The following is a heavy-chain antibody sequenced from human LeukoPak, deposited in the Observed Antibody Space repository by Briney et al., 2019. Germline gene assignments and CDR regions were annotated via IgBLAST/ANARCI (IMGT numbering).Heavy chain of an antibody. CDR1: GFTFSSYG. V-gene: IGHV3-30*03. J-gene: IGHJ4*02. CDR2: ISDDGSHK. D-gene: IGHD6-13*01. CDR3: ARIGAGSSRDY. Sequence: GGSLRLSCAASGFTFSSYGMHWVRQAPGKGLEWVAVISDDGSHKYYADSVKGRFTISRDDSKNTLYLQMNSLRAEDTAVYYCARIGAGSSRDYWGQGTLVTVSS.